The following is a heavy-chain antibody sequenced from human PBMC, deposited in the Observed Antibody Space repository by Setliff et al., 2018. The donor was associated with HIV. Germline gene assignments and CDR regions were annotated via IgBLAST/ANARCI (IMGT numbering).Heavy chain of an antibody. D-gene: IGHD6-13*01. CDR3: ARVGQQQLVYSDYYGMDV. CDR1: GVSVSSYY. Sequence: SETLSLTCTVSGVSVSSYYWCWIWQPPGKGLEWIGYIHYTGSSNCNPSLKRRVTISVDTSENQFSLKLSSVTAADTAIYYCARVGQQQLVYSDYYGMDVWGQGSTVTVSS. V-gene: IGHV4-59*02. CDR2: IHYTGSS. J-gene: IGHJ6*02.